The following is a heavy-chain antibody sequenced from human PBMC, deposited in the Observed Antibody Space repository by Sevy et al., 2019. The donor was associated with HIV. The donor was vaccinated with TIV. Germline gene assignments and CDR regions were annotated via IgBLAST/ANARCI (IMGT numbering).Heavy chain of an antibody. Sequence: GGSLRLSCTASGFTFGDYAMSWFRQAPGKGLEWVGFIRSKGYGGTTEYAASVKGRFTISRDDYKSIAYVQMNSLKTEDTAVYYCARGPRGNYVFDYWGQGTLVTVSS. D-gene: IGHD4-4*01. CDR3: ARGPRGNYVFDY. J-gene: IGHJ4*02. CDR1: GFTFGDYA. CDR2: IRSKGYGGTT. V-gene: IGHV3-49*03.